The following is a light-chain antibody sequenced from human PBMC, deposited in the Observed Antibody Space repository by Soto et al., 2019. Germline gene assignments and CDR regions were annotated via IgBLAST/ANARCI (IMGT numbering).Light chain of an antibody. Sequence: QSVLSQPASVSGSPGQSITISCTGTSSDVGGYEYVSWYQHQPDKAPKLIIYDVTNRPSGVSTRFSGSKSGNTASLTISGIQTEDEADYYCGSITSSSTSVFGTGTKVTVL. CDR2: DVT. J-gene: IGLJ1*01. CDR3: GSITSSSTSV. CDR1: SSDVGGYEY. V-gene: IGLV2-14*01.